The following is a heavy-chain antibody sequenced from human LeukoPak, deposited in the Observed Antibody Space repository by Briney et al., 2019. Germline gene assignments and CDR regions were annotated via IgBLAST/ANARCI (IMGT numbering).Heavy chain of an antibody. CDR3: ARPSSGSYSDY. Sequence: PSETLSLTCTVSGGSISSSSYYWGWIRQPPGKGLEWIGSIYYSGSTYYNPSLKSRVTISVDTSKNQFSLKLSSGTAADTAVYYCARPSSGSYSDYWGQGTLVTVSS. CDR2: IYYSGST. V-gene: IGHV4-39*01. D-gene: IGHD1-26*01. J-gene: IGHJ4*02. CDR1: GGSISSSSYY.